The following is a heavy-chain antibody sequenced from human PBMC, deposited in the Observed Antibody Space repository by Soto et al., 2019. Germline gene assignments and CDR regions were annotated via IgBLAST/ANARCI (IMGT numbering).Heavy chain of an antibody. CDR3: ARLIGNSWLDY. CDR1: GYTFTSYG. V-gene: IGHV1-18*01. CDR2: ISAYNGNT. D-gene: IGHD6-13*01. J-gene: IGHJ4*02. Sequence: ASVKVSCKASGYTFTSYGISWVRQAPGQGLEWMGWISAYNGNTNYAQKLQGRVTMTTDTSNNQLSLQLNSVTPDDTAVYYCARLIGNSWLDYWGQGTLVTVSS.